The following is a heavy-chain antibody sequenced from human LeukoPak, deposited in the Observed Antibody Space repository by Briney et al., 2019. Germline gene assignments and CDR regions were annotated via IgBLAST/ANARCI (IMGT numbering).Heavy chain of an antibody. V-gene: IGHV4-61*01. Sequence: SSETLSLTCTVSGGSISSSSYYWSWIRQPPGKGLEWIGYIYYSGSTNYNPSLKSRVTISVDTSKNQFSLKLSSVTAADTAVYYCARGDSSGYYSFDYWGQGTLVTVSS. CDR2: IYYSGST. CDR3: ARGDSSGYYSFDY. D-gene: IGHD3-22*01. J-gene: IGHJ4*02. CDR1: GGSISSSSYY.